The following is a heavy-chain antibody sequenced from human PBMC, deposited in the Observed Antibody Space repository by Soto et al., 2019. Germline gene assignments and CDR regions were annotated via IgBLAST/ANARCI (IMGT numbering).Heavy chain of an antibody. CDR3: AHTWGLPFDY. J-gene: IGHJ4*02. CDR2: IYWNDDK. V-gene: IGHV2-5*01. Sequence: QITLKESGPTLVEPTQTLTLTCTYSGFSLRTTGVGVGWIRQPPGKALEWLGIIYWNDDKRYSPSLKNRFTLTSASSKSQVVLTMTNMDPVDTATYYCAHTWGLPFDYWGQGTLVIVSS. CDR1: GFSLRTTGVG. D-gene: IGHD3-16*01.